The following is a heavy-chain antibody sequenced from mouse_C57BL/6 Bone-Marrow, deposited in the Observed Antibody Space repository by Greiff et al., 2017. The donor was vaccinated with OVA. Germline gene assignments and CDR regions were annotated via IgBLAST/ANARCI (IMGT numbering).Heavy chain of an antibody. CDR3: ASPPYYTFYAMDY. D-gene: IGHD2-12*01. CDR2: IYPRSGNT. CDR1: GYTFTSYG. V-gene: IGHV1-81*01. J-gene: IGHJ4*01. Sequence: QVQLQQSGAELARPGASVKLSCKASGYTFTSYGISWVKQRTGQGLAWLGEIYPRSGNTYYNEKFKGKATLTADKSSSTVYMELRSLTSEDSAVYFCASPPYYTFYAMDYWGQGTSVTVSS.